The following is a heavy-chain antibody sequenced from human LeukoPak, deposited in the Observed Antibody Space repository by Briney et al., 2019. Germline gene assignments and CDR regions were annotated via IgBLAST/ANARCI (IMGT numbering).Heavy chain of an antibody. CDR3: AKGPLYDSSDNFDY. CDR2: IKQDGSEK. V-gene: IGHV3-7*01. CDR1: GFTFSSYW. J-gene: IGHJ4*02. Sequence: GGSLRLSSAAAGFTFSSYWMGWVRQAPGKGLEWVANIKQDGSEKNYVGSVKGRFTISRDNAKNSLYLQMNSLRVEDTAVYYCAKGPLYDSSDNFDYWGQGTLVTVSS. D-gene: IGHD3-22*01.